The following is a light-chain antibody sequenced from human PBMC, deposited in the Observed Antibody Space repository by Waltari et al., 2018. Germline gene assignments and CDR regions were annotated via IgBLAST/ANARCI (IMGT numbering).Light chain of an antibody. CDR2: KST. J-gene: IGKJ1*01. V-gene: IGKV1-5*03. CDR1: QSISYW. Sequence: DIKMTQSPSTLSASVGDRGAILCRASQSISYWLAWYQQKPGKAPQLLIDKSTTLESGVPSRFSSRGSGTECILTISSLQPDDFGTYYCQQYYLFWTLGPGTKVEIK. CDR3: QQYYLFWT.